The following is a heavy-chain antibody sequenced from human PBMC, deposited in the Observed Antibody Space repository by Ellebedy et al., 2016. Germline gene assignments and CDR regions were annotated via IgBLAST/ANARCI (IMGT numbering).Heavy chain of an antibody. J-gene: IGHJ3*02. V-gene: IGHV1-69*04. D-gene: IGHD2-21*01. CDR3: ASASIIRAFDI. CDR1: GGTFSSYA. Sequence: ASVKVSCKASGGTFSSYAISWVRQAPGQGLEWMGRIIPILGIANYAQKFQGRVTITADKSTSTAYMELSSLRSEDTAVYYCASASIIRAFDIWGQGTMVTVSS. CDR2: IIPILGIA.